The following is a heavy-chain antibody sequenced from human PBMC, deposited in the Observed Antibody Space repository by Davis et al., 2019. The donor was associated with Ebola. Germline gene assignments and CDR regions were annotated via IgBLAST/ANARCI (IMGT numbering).Heavy chain of an antibody. CDR1: GGSVSSGSYY. CDR3: ARGRLLWFGELFP. J-gene: IGHJ5*02. Sequence: MPGGSLRLSCTVSGGSVSSGSYYWSWIRQPPGKGLEWIGYIYYSGSTNYNPSLKSRVTISVDTSKNQFSLKLSSVTAADTAVYYCARGRLLWFGELFPWGQGTLVTVSS. D-gene: IGHD3-10*01. CDR2: IYYSGST. V-gene: IGHV4-61*01.